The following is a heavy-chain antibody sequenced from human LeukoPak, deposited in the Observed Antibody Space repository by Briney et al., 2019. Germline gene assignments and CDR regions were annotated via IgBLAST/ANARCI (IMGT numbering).Heavy chain of an antibody. J-gene: IGHJ4*02. V-gene: IGHV3-23*01. CDR3: AKASRASCGGAFCYQFVS. D-gene: IGHD2-21*01. CDR2: ISGSGGST. CDR1: GFIFSGYA. Sequence: GGSLRLSCAASGFIFSGYAMSWVRQAPGKGLEWVSTISGSGGSTYYADSVRGRFTISRDNSKNTVYLQMNSLRAEDTAVYYCAKASRASCGGAFCYQFVSWGPGTLVTVSS.